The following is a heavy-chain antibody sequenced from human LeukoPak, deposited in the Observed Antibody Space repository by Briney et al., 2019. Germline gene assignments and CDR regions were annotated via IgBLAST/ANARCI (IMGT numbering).Heavy chain of an antibody. CDR3: AADCYDSSGYYVTWYFDL. D-gene: IGHD3-22*01. Sequence: GGSLRLSCAASGFTFSSYWMHWVRQAPGKGLVWVSRINSDGSSTSYADSVKGRFTISRDNAKNTLYLQMNSLRAEDTAVYYCAADCYDSSGYYVTWYFDLWGRGTLVTVSS. J-gene: IGHJ2*01. V-gene: IGHV3-74*01. CDR2: INSDGSST. CDR1: GFTFSSYW.